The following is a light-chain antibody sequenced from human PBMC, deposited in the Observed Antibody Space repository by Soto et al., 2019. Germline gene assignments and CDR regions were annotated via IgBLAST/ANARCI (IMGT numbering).Light chain of an antibody. CDR3: SSYTSSSPHV. Sequence: QSALTQPASVSGSPGQSITISCTGTSSDVGAYNFVSWYQQHPDKVPKLMIFDVSRRPSGVSDRFSGSKSGNTASLTISGLQPEDEADYYCSSYTSSSPHVFGSGTKLTVL. V-gene: IGLV2-14*03. J-gene: IGLJ1*01. CDR1: SSDVGAYNF. CDR2: DVS.